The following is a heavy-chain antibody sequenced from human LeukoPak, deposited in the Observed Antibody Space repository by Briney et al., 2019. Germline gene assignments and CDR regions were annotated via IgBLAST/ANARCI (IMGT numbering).Heavy chain of an antibody. CDR2: IIPIFGTA. J-gene: IGHJ6*03. CDR1: GGTFSSYA. D-gene: IGHD2-21*02. V-gene: IGHV1-69*01. CDR3: ARHGGGSYCGGDCYVAPYYYYYYMDV. Sequence: SVKVSCKASGGTFSSYAISWVRQAPGQGLEWMGGIIPIFGTANYAQKFQGRVTITADESTSTAYMELSSLRSEDTAVYYCARHGGGSYCGGDCYVAPYYYYYYMDVWGKGTTVTISS.